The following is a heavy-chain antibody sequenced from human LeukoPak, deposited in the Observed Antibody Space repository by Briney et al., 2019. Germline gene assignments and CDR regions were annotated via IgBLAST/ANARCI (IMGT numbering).Heavy chain of an antibody. CDR3: ARDLYDSRFPFDY. J-gene: IGHJ4*02. Sequence: GASVKVSCKASGYTFTGYYMHWVRQAPGQGLEWMGWINPNSGGTNYAQKFQGRVTMTRDTSISTAYMELSRLRSDDTAVYYCARDLYDSRFPFDYWGQGTLVTVSS. CDR2: INPNSGGT. D-gene: IGHD3-22*01. CDR1: GYTFTGYY. V-gene: IGHV1-2*02.